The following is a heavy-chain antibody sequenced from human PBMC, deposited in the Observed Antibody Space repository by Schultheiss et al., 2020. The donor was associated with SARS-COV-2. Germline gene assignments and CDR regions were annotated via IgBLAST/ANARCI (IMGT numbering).Heavy chain of an antibody. D-gene: IGHD3-10*01. CDR1: GFSLSTSGMC. J-gene: IGHJ4*02. V-gene: IGHV2-70*01. CDR3: GRPRGGYFDY. CDR2: IDLDGDK. Sequence: SGPTLVKPTQTLTLTCTFSGFSLSTSGMCVSWIRQPPGKALEWLAVIDLDGDKYYNTSLETRLTISKDTSRNQVVLTMTNMEPVDTATYYCGRPRGGYFDYWGQGILVTVSS.